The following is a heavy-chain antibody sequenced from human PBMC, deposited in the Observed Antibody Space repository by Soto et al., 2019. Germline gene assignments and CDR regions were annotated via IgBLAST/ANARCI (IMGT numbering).Heavy chain of an antibody. Sequence: QVQLVESGGGVVQPGRSLRLSCAASGFTFSSYGMHWVRQAPGKGLEWVAVISYDGSNKYYADSVKGRFTISRDNSKNTLYLQMNSLRAEDTAVYYCAQGGQLDVWGQGTTVTVSS. CDR3: AQGGQLDV. CDR2: ISYDGSNK. D-gene: IGHD3-16*01. J-gene: IGHJ6*02. CDR1: GFTFSSYG. V-gene: IGHV3-30*18.